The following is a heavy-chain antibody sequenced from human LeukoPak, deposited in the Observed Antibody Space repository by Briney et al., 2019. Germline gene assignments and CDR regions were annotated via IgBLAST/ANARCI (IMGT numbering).Heavy chain of an antibody. D-gene: IGHD4/OR15-4a*01. J-gene: IGHJ4*02. V-gene: IGHV3-53*01. CDR3: ARRAGAYSHPYDY. CDR2: IYSDNT. CDR1: GFTVSSNS. Sequence: GGSLRLSCTVSGFTVSSNSMSWVRQAPGKGLEWVSFIYSDNTHYSDSVKGRFTISRGNSKNTLYLQMNSLRAEDTAVYYCARRAGAYSHPYDYWGQGTLVTVSS.